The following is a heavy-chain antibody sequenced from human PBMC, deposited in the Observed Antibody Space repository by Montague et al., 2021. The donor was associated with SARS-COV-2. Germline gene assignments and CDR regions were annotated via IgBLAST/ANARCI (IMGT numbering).Heavy chain of an antibody. CDR2: ISSSSSYI. CDR3: ARDPALYYYYMDV. J-gene: IGHJ6*03. CDR1: GFTFSSYS. V-gene: IGHV3-21*01. Sequence: SLRLSCAASGFTFSSYSMNRVRQAPGKGLEWVSSISSSSSYIYYADSVKGRFTISRDNAKNSLYLQMNSLRAEDTAVYYCARDPALYYYYMDVWGKGTTVTVSS.